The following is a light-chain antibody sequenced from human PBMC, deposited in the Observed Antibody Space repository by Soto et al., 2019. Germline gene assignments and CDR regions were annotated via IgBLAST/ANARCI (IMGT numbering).Light chain of an antibody. CDR3: QQYGSSGT. CDR2: GAS. J-gene: IGKJ1*01. V-gene: IGKV3-20*01. CDR1: QSVSSY. Sequence: ELVLKGSPGHLSLSPGEGATLSCRASQSVSSYLAWYQQKPGQAPRLLINGASSRATGIPDRFSGSGSGTDFTLTISRLEPEDFAVYYCQQYGSSGTFGQGAKVDIK.